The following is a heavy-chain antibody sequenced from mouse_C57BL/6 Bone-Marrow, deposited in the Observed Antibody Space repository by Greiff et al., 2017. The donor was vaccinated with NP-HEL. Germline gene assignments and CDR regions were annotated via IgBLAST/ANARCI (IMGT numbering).Heavy chain of an antibody. J-gene: IGHJ2*01. CDR3: ARTITTGNYFDY. D-gene: IGHD1-1*01. Sequence: QVQLQQSGAELVKPGASVKISCKASCYAFSSYWMNWVKQRPGKGLEWIGQIYPGDGDTNYNGKFKGKATLTADKSSSTAYMQLSSLTSEDSAVYFCARTITTGNYFDYWGKGTTLTVSS. CDR2: IYPGDGDT. V-gene: IGHV1-80*01. CDR1: CYAFSSYW.